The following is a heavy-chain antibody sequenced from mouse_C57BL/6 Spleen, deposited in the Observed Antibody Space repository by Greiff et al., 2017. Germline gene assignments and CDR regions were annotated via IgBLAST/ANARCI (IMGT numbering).Heavy chain of an antibody. D-gene: IGHD1-1*01. CDR2: IHPNSGST. V-gene: IGHV1-64*01. CDR1: GYTFPSYW. CDR3: ARSRYGSSYWFAY. J-gene: IGHJ3*01. Sequence: QVQLQQPGAELVKPGASVKLSCRASGYTFPSYWMHWVKQRPGQGLEWIGMIHPNSGSTNYNEKFKSKATLTVDKSSSTAYMQLSSLTSEDSAFYYCARSRYGSSYWFAYWGQGTLVTVS.